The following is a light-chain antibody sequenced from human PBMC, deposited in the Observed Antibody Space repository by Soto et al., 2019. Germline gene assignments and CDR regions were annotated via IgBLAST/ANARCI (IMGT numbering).Light chain of an antibody. CDR3: RSWDRSLSAYV. Sequence: QSVLTQPPSVSAAPGQKVTISCSGSSSNIGGNSVSWYQQLPGTAPKLLIYDDDKRPSGIPDRFSGSKSGTSATLGITGFHTGEDPDYPSRSWDRSLSAYVFATGTKVTVL. V-gene: IGLV1-51*01. J-gene: IGLJ1*01. CDR2: DDD. CDR1: SSNIGGNS.